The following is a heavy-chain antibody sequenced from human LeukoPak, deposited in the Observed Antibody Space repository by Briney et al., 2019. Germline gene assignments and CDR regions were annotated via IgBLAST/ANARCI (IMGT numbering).Heavy chain of an antibody. V-gene: IGHV3-74*01. Sequence: QTGGSLRLSYAASGFTFSSRWMHWVRQAPGKGLVWVSRINSDVSSAGYADSVKGRFAISRDDAKNTLYLQMNSLRAEDTAVYYCARGWLRSDYCFDSWGQGTLVTVSS. D-gene: IGHD5-12*01. J-gene: IGHJ4*02. CDR2: INSDVSSA. CDR3: ARGWLRSDYCFDS. CDR1: GFTFSSRW.